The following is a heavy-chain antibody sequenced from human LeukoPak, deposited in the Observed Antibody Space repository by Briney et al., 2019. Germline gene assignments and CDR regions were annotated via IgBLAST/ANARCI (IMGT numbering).Heavy chain of an antibody. CDR2: IYSGGTT. Sequence: GGSLRFSCVASGFPRTDNYVSWVRRAQGKGLVWVSIIYSGGTTYSTDSVQGRFSISGDISNTTVYLQMSSLSGEDTVVYFCARETRWAAPQDYWGQETLVTASS. V-gene: IGHV3-66*01. CDR3: ARETRWAAPQDY. D-gene: IGHD5-24*01. CDR1: GFPRTDNY. J-gene: IGHJ4*01.